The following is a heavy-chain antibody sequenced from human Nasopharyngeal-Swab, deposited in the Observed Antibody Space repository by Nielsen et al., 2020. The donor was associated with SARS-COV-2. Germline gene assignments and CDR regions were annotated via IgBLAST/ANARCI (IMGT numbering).Heavy chain of an antibody. CDR3: ARGLVTMIVVVITGHYYYGMDV. CDR2: MNPNSGNT. V-gene: IGHV1-8*01. Sequence: WVRQAPGQGLEWRGWMNPNSGNTGYAQKFQGRVTMTRNTSISTAYMELSSLRSEDTSVYYCARGLVTMIVVVITGHYYYGMDVWGQGTTVTVSS. D-gene: IGHD3-22*01. J-gene: IGHJ6*02.